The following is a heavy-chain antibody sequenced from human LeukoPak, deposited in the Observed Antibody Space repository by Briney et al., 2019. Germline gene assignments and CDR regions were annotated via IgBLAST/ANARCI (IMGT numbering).Heavy chain of an antibody. CDR1: GFTFNTYN. V-gene: IGHV3-21*01. D-gene: IGHD3-22*01. CDR2: ITSSSSYI. Sequence: GGSLRLSCAASGFTFNTYNMNWVRQAPGQGLEWVSSITSSSSYIYYADSVKGRFTISRDNAKNSLYLQMNSLRAEDTAVYYCARAGYVYYYDSWGQGTLVTVSS. J-gene: IGHJ4*02. CDR3: ARAGYVYYYDS.